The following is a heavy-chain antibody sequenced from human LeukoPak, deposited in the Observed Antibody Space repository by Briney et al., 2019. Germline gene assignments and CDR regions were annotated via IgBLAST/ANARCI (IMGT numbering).Heavy chain of an antibody. CDR3: ARGDYGGKTFDY. CDR1: GGSISSYY. J-gene: IGHJ4*02. V-gene: IGHV4-59*01. D-gene: IGHD4-23*01. CDR2: IYYSGST. Sequence: SETLSLNCTVSGGSISSYYWSWIRQPPGKGLEWIGYIYYSGSTNYNPSLKSRVTISVDTSKNQFSLKLSSVTAADTAVYYCARGDYGGKTFDYWGQGTLVTVSS.